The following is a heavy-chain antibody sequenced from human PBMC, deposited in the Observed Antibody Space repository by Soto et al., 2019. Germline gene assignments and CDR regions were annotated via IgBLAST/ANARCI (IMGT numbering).Heavy chain of an antibody. J-gene: IGHJ5*02. Sequence: QPGGSLRLSCAASGFTFSSYAMSWVRQAPGKGLEWVSAISGSGGSTYYADSVKGRFTISRDNSKNTLYLQMNSLRAEDTAVYYCAKDLSGTTHLGINWFDPWGQGTLVTVSS. CDR3: AKDLSGTTHLGINWFDP. D-gene: IGHD1-1*01. CDR1: GFTFSSYA. CDR2: ISGSGGST. V-gene: IGHV3-23*01.